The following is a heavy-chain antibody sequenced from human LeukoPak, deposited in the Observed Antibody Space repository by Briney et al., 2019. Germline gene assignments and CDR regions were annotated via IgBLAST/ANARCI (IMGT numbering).Heavy chain of an antibody. J-gene: IGHJ3*02. CDR2: IIPILGIA. V-gene: IGHV1-69*02. CDR3: ARGGGITIFGVVTSPDAFDI. CDR1: GGTFSSYT. D-gene: IGHD3-3*01. Sequence: ASVKVSCKASGGTFSSYTISRVRQAPGQGLEWMGRIIPILGIANYAQKFQGRVTITADKSTSTAYMELSSLRSEDTAVYYCARGGGITIFGVVTSPDAFDIWGQGTMVTVSS.